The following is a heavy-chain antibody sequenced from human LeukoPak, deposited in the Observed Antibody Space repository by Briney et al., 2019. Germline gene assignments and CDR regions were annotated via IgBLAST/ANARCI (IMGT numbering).Heavy chain of an antibody. Sequence: GGSLRLSCAASGFSFSSYWMSWVRQAPGKGLEWVANIKQDGSDKYYVDSVKGRFTVSRDNAKNSLYLQMNSLRAEDTAVYYCARAYDFWSGYPDTYFDYWGQGTLVTVSS. CDR3: ARAYDFWSGYPDTYFDY. D-gene: IGHD3-3*01. CDR2: IKQDGSDK. J-gene: IGHJ4*02. CDR1: GFSFSSYW. V-gene: IGHV3-7*01.